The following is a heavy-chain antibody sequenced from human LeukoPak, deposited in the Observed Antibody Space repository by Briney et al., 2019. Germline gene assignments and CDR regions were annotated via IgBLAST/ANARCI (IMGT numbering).Heavy chain of an antibody. D-gene: IGHD3-22*01. Sequence: GGSLRLSCKGSGYRFNAYWIAWVRQMPGQGLEWMGIIYPDDSDTRYSPSFQGQVTISADKSVRTAYLQWSSLKASDTGMYYCARPNITSYYDSRGYDAFDVWGQGTMVTVSS. J-gene: IGHJ3*01. V-gene: IGHV5-51*01. CDR2: IYPDDSDT. CDR1: GYRFNAYW. CDR3: ARPNITSYYDSRGYDAFDV.